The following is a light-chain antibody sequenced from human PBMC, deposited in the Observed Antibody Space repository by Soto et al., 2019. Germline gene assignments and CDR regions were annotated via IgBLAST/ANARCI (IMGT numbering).Light chain of an antibody. Sequence: DIQMTQSPSSLSASVGDRVTITCRASQPIRNDLAWYQQKQGRAPKRLIYGSSTLQSGVPLRFSGSGSGTEFTLTISSLQPEDFGTYYCLQHNVFPRAFGQGTKVDSK. CDR2: GSS. CDR1: QPIRND. V-gene: IGKV1-17*01. CDR3: LQHNVFPRA. J-gene: IGKJ1*01.